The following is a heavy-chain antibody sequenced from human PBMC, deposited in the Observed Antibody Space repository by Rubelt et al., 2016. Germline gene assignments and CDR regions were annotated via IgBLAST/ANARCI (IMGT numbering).Heavy chain of an antibody. J-gene: IGHJ5*02. D-gene: IGHD2-2*01. CDR1: GFTFSSYA. V-gene: IGHV3-30*04. Sequence: QVQLVESGGGVVQPGRSLRLSCAVSGFTFSSYAMHWVRQAPGKGLEWGAVLSNDGSNKYYADSVKGRFTISRDNSKNTLYLQMNGLWAEDTAVYSWARYVGCGSTRCSLNWFDPWGQGTLVTVSS. CDR3: ARYVGCGSTRCSLNWFDP. CDR2: LSNDGSNK.